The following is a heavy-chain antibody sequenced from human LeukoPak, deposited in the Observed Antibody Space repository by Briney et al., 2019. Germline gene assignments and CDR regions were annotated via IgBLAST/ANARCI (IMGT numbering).Heavy chain of an antibody. D-gene: IGHD3-3*01. V-gene: IGHV5-51*01. CDR2: IYPGDSDT. J-gene: IGHJ3*02. CDR1: GYSFTSYW. Sequence: GESLKISCKGSGYSFTSYWIGWVRQMPGKGLEWMGIIYPGDSDTRYSPSFQGQVTISADKSISTAYLQWSSLKASDTAMYYCARFESYDFWSGYAFDIWAKGQWSPSLQ. CDR3: ARFESYDFWSGYAFDI.